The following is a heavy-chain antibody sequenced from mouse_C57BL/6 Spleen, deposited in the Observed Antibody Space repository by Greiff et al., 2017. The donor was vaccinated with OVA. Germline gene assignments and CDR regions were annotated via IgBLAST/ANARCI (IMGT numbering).Heavy chain of an antibody. CDR1: GYTFTSYW. D-gene: IGHD1-1*01. CDR2: IHPNSGST. V-gene: IGHV1-64*01. Sequence: VQLQQPGAELVKPGASVKLSCKASGYTFTSYWMHWVKQRPGQGLEWIGMIHPNSGSTNYNEKFKSKATLTVDKSSSTAYMQLSSLTSEDSAVYYCARSIYYYGSSPYYFDYWGQGTTLTVSS. CDR3: ARSIYYYGSSPYYFDY. J-gene: IGHJ2*01.